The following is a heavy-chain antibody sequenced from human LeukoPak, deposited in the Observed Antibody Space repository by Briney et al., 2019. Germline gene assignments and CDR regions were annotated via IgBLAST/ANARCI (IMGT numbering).Heavy chain of an antibody. Sequence: SETLSLTCAVYGGSFSGYYWSWIRQPPGKGLEWIREINHSGSTNYNPSLKSRVTISVDTSKNQFSLKLSSVTAADTAVYYCARLRSVTPLDYWGQGTLVTVSS. J-gene: IGHJ4*02. CDR1: GGSFSGYY. D-gene: IGHD4-11*01. V-gene: IGHV4-34*01. CDR3: ARLRSVTPLDY. CDR2: INHSGST.